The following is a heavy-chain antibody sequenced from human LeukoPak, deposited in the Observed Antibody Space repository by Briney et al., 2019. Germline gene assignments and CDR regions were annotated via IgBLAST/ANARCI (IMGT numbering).Heavy chain of an antibody. J-gene: IGHJ4*02. CDR1: GYTFTSYY. Sequence: ASVKVSCKASGYTFTSYYMHWVRQAPGQGLEWMGIINPSGGSTSYAQKFQGRVTMTRDTSTSTVYMELSSLRSEDTAVYYCARDVDYDSSGYSDPYYFDYWGQGTLVTVSS. D-gene: IGHD3-22*01. CDR2: INPSGGST. CDR3: ARDVDYDSSGYSDPYYFDY. V-gene: IGHV1-46*01.